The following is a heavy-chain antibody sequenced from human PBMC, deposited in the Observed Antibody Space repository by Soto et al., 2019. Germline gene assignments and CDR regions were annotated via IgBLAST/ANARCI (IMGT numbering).Heavy chain of an antibody. CDR2: IGSSGSAI. Sequence: GGSLRLSCAASGFTFSSSGMHWVRQAPGKGLEWVSYIGSSGSAIYYADSVKGRFTISRDNAKNSLYLQMNSLRAEDTAVYYCARESSPLYYYDSSGYYDYWGQGTLVTVSS. CDR1: GFTFSSSG. V-gene: IGHV3-48*03. CDR3: ARESSPLYYYDSSGYYDY. J-gene: IGHJ4*02. D-gene: IGHD3-22*01.